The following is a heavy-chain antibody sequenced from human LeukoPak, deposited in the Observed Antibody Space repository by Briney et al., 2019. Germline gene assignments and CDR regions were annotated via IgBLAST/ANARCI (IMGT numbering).Heavy chain of an antibody. CDR3: ARVSPVPAAINNWYFDL. CDR2: INQSRGT. CDR1: GGSFSGFF. J-gene: IGHJ2*01. Sequence: SETLSLTCAVQGGSFSGFFWTWMRQPPGKGPEWIGEINQSRGTNYNPSLKSRVTISVDTSKNQFSLKLSSVTAADTAVYYCARVSPVPAAINNWYFDLWGRGTLVTVSS. V-gene: IGHV4-34*01. D-gene: IGHD2-2*02.